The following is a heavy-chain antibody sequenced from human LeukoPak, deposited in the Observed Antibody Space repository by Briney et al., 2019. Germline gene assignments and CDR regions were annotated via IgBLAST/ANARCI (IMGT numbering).Heavy chain of an antibody. D-gene: IGHD5-18*01. CDR1: GFTFSSYA. CDR3: ARWLEGYFDY. V-gene: IGHV3-30*03. CDR2: ISYDGSNK. Sequence: GGSLRLSCAASGFTFSSYAMSWVRQAPGKGLEWVAVISYDGSNKYYADSVKGRFTISRDNSKNTLYLQMNSLRAEDTAVYYCARWLEGYFDYWGQGTLVTVSS. J-gene: IGHJ4*02.